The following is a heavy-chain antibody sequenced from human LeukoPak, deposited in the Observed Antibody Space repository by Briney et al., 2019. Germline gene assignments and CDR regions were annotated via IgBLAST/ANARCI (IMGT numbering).Heavy chain of an antibody. Sequence: GGSLRLSCAASGFIFSSYAMHWVRQAPGTGLEWVAVIWSDGSNKYYADSVKGRFTISRDNSKNTLYLQMNSLRAEDTAVYYCASTSGWYEPIDYWGQGTLVTVSS. D-gene: IGHD6-19*01. CDR3: ASTSGWYEPIDY. J-gene: IGHJ4*02. V-gene: IGHV3-33*01. CDR2: IWSDGSNK. CDR1: GFIFSSYA.